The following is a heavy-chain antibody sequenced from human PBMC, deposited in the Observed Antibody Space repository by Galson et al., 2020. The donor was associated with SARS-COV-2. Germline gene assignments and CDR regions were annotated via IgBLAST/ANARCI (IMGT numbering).Heavy chain of an antibody. Sequence: GESLKISCEGSGFTVSSNYMHWVRQAPGKGLEWVSVMYSGGSTWYADSVEGRLTISRDNSKNTLYLQMNSLRAEDTAVYFCARGLKLAPLTFDIWGQGTMVTVSS. CDR1: GFTVSSNY. D-gene: IGHD1-1*01. CDR2: MYSGGST. J-gene: IGHJ3*02. V-gene: IGHV3-53*01. CDR3: ARGLKLAPLTFDI.